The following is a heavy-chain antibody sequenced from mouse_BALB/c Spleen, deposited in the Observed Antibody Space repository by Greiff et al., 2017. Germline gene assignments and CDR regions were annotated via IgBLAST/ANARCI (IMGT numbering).Heavy chain of an antibody. Sequence: EVQRVESGGGLVKPGGSLKLSCAASGFTFSSYAMSWVRQSPEKRLEWVAEISSGGSYTYYPDTVTGRFTISRDNAKNTLYLEMSSLRSEDTAMYYCARDRYYGSSYWYFDVWGAGTTVTVSS. J-gene: IGHJ1*01. CDR1: GFTFSSYA. CDR3: ARDRYYGSSYWYFDV. V-gene: IGHV5-9-4*01. CDR2: ISSGGSYT. D-gene: IGHD1-1*01.